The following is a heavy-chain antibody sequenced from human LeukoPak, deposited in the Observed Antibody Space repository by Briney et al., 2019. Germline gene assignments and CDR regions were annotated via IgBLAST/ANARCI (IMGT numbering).Heavy chain of an antibody. J-gene: IGHJ6*02. CDR1: GGTFSSYA. Sequence: SVKVSCKASGGTFSSYAISWVRQTPGQGLEWMGGIIPIFGTANYAQKFQGRVTITADESTSTAYMELSSLRSEDTAVYYCASLSCSSTSCLYGMDVWGQGNTVTVSS. D-gene: IGHD2-2*01. V-gene: IGHV1-69*01. CDR3: ASLSCSSTSCLYGMDV. CDR2: IIPIFGTA.